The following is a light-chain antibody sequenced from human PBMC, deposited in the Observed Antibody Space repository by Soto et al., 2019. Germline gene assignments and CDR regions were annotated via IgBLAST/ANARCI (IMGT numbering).Light chain of an antibody. CDR2: AAS. CDR3: QQYGISLRT. CDR1: QSVHNNF. J-gene: IGKJ1*01. V-gene: IGKV3-20*01. Sequence: EIFLTQSPGTLSLSPGETATLSFRSSQSVHNNFLAWYQQKPGQAPRLLIYAASRRATGIPDRFSGSGSGTDFTLTISRLEPEDFAVYYCQQYGISLRTFGQGTKVDIK.